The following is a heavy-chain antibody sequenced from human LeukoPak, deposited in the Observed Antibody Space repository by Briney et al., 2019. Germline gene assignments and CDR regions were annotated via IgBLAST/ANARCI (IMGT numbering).Heavy chain of an antibody. CDR3: ARGPPGPVLLWFGDPSGVVDY. J-gene: IGHJ4*02. CDR1: GYTFTGYY. D-gene: IGHD3-10*01. Sequence: ASVKVSCKASGYTFTGYYMHWVRQAPGQGLEWMGWINPNSGGTNYAQKFQGRVTMTRDTSISTAYMELSRLRSDDTAVYYCARGPPGPVLLWFGDPSGVVDYWGQGTLVTVSS. CDR2: INPNSGGT. V-gene: IGHV1-2*02.